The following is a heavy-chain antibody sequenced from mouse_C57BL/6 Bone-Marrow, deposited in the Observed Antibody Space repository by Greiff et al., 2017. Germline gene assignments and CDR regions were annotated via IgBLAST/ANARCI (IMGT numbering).Heavy chain of an antibody. V-gene: IGHV1-50*01. CDR1: GYTFTSYW. D-gene: IGHD1-1*01. CDR3: ARVGDYYGSSPFDY. J-gene: IGHJ2*01. Sequence: QVQLQQPGAELVKPGASVKLSCKASGYTFTSYWMQWVKQRPGQGLEWIGEIDPSDSYTNYNQKFKGKATLTVDTSSSTAYMQLSSLTSEDSAVYYWARVGDYYGSSPFDYWGQGTTLTVSS. CDR2: IDPSDSYT.